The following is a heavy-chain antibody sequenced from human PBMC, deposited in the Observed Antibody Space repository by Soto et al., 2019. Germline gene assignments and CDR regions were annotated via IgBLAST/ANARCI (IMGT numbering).Heavy chain of an antibody. CDR2: ISYDGSNK. V-gene: IGHV3-30*18. Sequence: QVQLVESGGGVVQPGRSLRLSCAASGFTFSSYGMHWVRQAPGKGLEWVAVISYDGSNKYYADSVKGRFTISRDNSKNTLYLQMNSRRAEDTAVYYCAKDLRDDFWSGYYLGVDYWGQGTLVTVSS. CDR1: GFTFSSYG. CDR3: AKDLRDDFWSGYYLGVDY. D-gene: IGHD3-3*01. J-gene: IGHJ4*02.